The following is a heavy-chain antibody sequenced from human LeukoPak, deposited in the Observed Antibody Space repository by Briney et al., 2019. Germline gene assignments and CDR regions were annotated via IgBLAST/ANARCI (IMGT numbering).Heavy chain of an antibody. CDR3: ARDGMTIFGVVIY. CDR2: ISYDGSNK. J-gene: IGHJ4*02. Sequence: GGSLRLSCAASGFTFSSYGMHWVRQAPGKGLEWVAVISYDGSNKYYADSVKGRFTISRDNSKNTLYLQMNSLRAEDTAVYYCARDGMTIFGVVIYWGQGTLVTVSS. CDR1: GFTFSSYG. D-gene: IGHD3-3*01. V-gene: IGHV3-30*03.